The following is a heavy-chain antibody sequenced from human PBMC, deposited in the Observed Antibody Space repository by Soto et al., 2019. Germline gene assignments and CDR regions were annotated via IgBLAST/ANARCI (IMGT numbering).Heavy chain of an antibody. V-gene: IGHV1-24*01. Sequence: ASVKVSCKVSGYTLTELSMHWVRQAPGKGLEWMGCFDPEDGETIYAQKFQGRVTMTGDTSISTAYMELSRLRSDDTAVYYCAGARPPEGSFRDFDYWGQGTLVTVSS. J-gene: IGHJ4*02. CDR1: GYTLTELS. CDR2: FDPEDGET. CDR3: AGARPPEGSFRDFDY. D-gene: IGHD3-16*01.